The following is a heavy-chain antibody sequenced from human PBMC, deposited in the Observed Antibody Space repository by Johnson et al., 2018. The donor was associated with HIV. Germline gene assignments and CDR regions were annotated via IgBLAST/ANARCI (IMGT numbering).Heavy chain of an antibody. D-gene: IGHD3-3*01. V-gene: IGHV3-30*02. CDR2: IRHDGNNT. CDR3: ARGHTWPKSGFDF. J-gene: IGHJ3*01. CDR1: GFTFSGYG. Sequence: QVQLVESGGGVVQPGWSLRLSCAVSGFTFSGYGMHWVRQTPGKGLEWVAFIRHDGNNTYYGESMKGRLIISRDNSNNMLYLEMQSLTTEDTAVYYCARGHTWPKSGFDFWGQGTIVTVSS.